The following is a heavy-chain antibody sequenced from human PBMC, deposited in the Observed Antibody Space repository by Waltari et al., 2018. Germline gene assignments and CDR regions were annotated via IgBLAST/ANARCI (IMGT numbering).Heavy chain of an antibody. V-gene: IGHV4-59*01. CDR2: IHYSGDT. CDR1: GASLTTYY. CDR3: ARVHGSESPLSWGTDV. Sequence: QVQLQESGPGLMKPSETLSLSCTVSGASLTTYYWSWIRQPPGKGMEYIGYIHYSGDTNYSPSLRSRVSMSMDTSKNQFSLKVSSVTAADSAVYYCARVHGSESPLSWGTDVWGQGTAVTVSS. J-gene: IGHJ6*02.